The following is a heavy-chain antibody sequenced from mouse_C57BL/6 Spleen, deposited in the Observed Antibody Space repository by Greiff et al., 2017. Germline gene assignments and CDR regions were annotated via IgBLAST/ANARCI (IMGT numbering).Heavy chain of an antibody. J-gene: IGHJ2*01. D-gene: IGHD4-1*01. CDR2: INYDGSST. CDR1: GFTFRDYY. Sequence: DVMLVESEGGLVQPGSSMKLSCTASGFTFRDYYMAWVRQVPEKGLEWVANINYDGSSTYYLDSLKSRFIISRDNAKNILYLQMSSLKSEDTATYYCAREGKLRYFDYWGQGTTLTVSS. V-gene: IGHV5-16*01. CDR3: AREGKLRYFDY.